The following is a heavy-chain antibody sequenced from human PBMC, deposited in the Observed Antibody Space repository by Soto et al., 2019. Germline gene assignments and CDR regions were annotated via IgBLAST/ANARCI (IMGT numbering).Heavy chain of an antibody. CDR3: AKGGYTFAYE. J-gene: IGHJ4*02. V-gene: IGHV3-23*01. D-gene: IGHD5-18*01. CDR1: GFSFSTSS. Sequence: PGGSLRLSCAASGFSFSTSSMAWVRQPPGKGLEWVSAISPSASDMLYADSVKGRFTISRDNSQNTLFLQMTSLRADDTAVYYCAKGGYTFAYEWGQGA. CDR2: ISPSASDM.